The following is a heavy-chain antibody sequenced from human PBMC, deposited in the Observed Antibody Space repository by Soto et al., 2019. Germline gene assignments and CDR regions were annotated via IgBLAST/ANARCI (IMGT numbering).Heavy chain of an antibody. Sequence: QVQLVQSGAEVKKPGSSVKVSCKASGGTFNNYGMGWVRQAPGQGLEWMGGIIPMIGRTNYAQKFKGRLTLTADASRSTAYMELKSLRSDDTAVYYCASWDYDVLTGYSYDDWGQGTLVTVSS. CDR1: GGTFNNYG. CDR3: ASWDYDVLTGYSYDD. V-gene: IGHV1-69*01. J-gene: IGHJ4*02. CDR2: IIPMIGRT. D-gene: IGHD3-9*01.